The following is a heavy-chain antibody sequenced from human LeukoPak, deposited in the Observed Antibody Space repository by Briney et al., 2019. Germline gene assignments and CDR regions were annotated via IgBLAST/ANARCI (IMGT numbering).Heavy chain of an antibody. D-gene: IGHD3-22*01. CDR1: GGSISSYY. Sequence: SSETLSLTCTVSGGSISSYYWSWLRQPPGKGLEWIGYIYYSGSTDYNPSLKSRVTISVDTSKNRFSLRLSSVTAADTAVYYCARVRALSYYDSSGDLYYFDYWGQGTLVTVSS. CDR3: ARVRALSYYDSSGDLYYFDY. CDR2: IYYSGST. V-gene: IGHV4-59*01. J-gene: IGHJ4*02.